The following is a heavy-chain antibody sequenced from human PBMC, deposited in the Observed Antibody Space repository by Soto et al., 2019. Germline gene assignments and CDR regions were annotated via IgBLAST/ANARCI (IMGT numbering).Heavy chain of an antibody. CDR3: AKGGGSSYYYYMDV. J-gene: IGHJ6*03. Sequence: PGGSLRLSCAASGFTFSNYAMSWVRQAPGKGLEWVSTIRGSGDSTYYADSVKGRFTISRDNSKNTLNLQMNSLRVEDTAVYYCAKGGGSSYYYYMDVWGKGTTVTVSS. D-gene: IGHD2-15*01. V-gene: IGHV3-23*01. CDR1: GFTFSNYA. CDR2: IRGSGDST.